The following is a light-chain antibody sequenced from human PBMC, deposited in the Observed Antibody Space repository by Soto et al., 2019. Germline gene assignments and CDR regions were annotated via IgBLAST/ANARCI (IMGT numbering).Light chain of an antibody. V-gene: IGLV2-8*01. CDR1: SSDVGGYNY. CDR2: EVS. Sequence: QSALTQPPSASGSPGQSVTISCTGTSSDVGGYNYVSWYQQHPGKAPKLMIYEVSKRPSGVPDRFSGSKSGNTASLTVSGLLAEDEADYYCNSYAGCNPWVFGGGIKLTVL. CDR3: NSYAGCNPWV. J-gene: IGLJ3*02.